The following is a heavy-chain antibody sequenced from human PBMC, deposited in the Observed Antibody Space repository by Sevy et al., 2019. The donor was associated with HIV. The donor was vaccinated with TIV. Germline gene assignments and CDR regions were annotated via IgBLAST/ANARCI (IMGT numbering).Heavy chain of an antibody. CDR2: IYSDGST. CDR3: ARGWVYAPYYFDY. Sequence: GGSLRLSCAASGFTVSSNYMSWVRQAPGKGLEWVSVIYSDGSTYYADSVKGRFTISRDNSKNTLYLQMNSLRAEDTAVYYCARGWVYAPYYFDYWGQGTLVTVSS. J-gene: IGHJ4*02. V-gene: IGHV3-53*01. CDR1: GFTVSSNY. D-gene: IGHD2-8*01.